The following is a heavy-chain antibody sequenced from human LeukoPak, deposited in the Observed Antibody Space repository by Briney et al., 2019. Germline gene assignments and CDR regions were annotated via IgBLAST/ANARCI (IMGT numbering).Heavy chain of an antibody. V-gene: IGHV3-30*03. J-gene: IGHJ4*02. CDR3: ARDQMISAAGLDY. CDR2: ISYDGSNK. D-gene: IGHD6-13*01. CDR1: GFTFSSYG. Sequence: GGSLRLSCAASGFTFSSYGMHWVRQAPGKGLEWVAVISYDGSNKYYADSVKGRFTISRDNSKNTLYLQMNSLRAEDTAVYYCARDQMISAAGLDYWGQGTLVTVSS.